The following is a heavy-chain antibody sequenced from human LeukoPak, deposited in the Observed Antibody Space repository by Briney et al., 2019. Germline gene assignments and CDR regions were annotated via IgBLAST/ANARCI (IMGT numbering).Heavy chain of an antibody. CDR1: GGSVSSGSYY. J-gene: IGHJ2*01. Sequence: SETLSLTCTVSGGSVSSGSYYWSWIRQPPGKGLEWIGNIYYSGSTNYNPSLKSRVTISVDTSKNQFSLKLSSVTAADTAVYYCAREVRVTMILRYFDLWGRGTLVTVSS. D-gene: IGHD3-22*01. CDR2: IYYSGST. V-gene: IGHV4-61*01. CDR3: AREVRVTMILRYFDL.